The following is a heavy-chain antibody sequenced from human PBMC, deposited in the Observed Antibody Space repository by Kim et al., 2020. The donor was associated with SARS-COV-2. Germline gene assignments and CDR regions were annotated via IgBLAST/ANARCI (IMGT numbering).Heavy chain of an antibody. CDR3: ARRYYDSRGYYYFDS. Sequence: MHWGRQAPGKGLVWVSRINGDGSTTNYADSVKGRFTISRDNAKNTLYLQLNSLRAEDTAVYYCARRYYDSRGYYYFDSWGQGTLVTVSS. CDR2: INGDGSTT. D-gene: IGHD3-22*01. V-gene: IGHV3-74*01. J-gene: IGHJ4*02.